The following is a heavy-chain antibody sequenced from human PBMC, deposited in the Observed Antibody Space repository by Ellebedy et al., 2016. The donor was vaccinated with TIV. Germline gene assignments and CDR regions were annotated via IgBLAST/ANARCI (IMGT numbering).Heavy chain of an antibody. J-gene: IGHJ4*02. CDR2: IWYDGSNK. V-gene: IGHV3-33*01. CDR1: GFTFSSYG. CDR3: ARDGGSSGWYQQGALDY. Sequence: GGSLRLSCAASGFTFSSYGMHWVRQAPGKGLEWVAVIWYDGSNKHYADSVKGRFTISRDNSKNTLYLQMNSLRAEDTAVYYCARDGGSSGWYQQGALDYWGQGTLVTVSS. D-gene: IGHD6-19*01.